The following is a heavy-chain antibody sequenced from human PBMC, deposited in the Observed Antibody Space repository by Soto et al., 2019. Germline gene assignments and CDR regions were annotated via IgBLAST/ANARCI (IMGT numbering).Heavy chain of an antibody. V-gene: IGHV4-59*01. Sequence: QVQLQESGPGLVKPSETLSLTCTVSGGSISSYYWSWIRQPPGKGLEWIGYIYYSGSTNYNPSLKSRVTISVDTSKNQFSLKLSSVTAADTAVYYCARDTTGPTGTPNYYYYGMDVWGQGTTVTVSS. J-gene: IGHJ6*02. CDR1: GGSISSYY. CDR2: IYYSGST. D-gene: IGHD1-1*01. CDR3: ARDTTGPTGTPNYYYYGMDV.